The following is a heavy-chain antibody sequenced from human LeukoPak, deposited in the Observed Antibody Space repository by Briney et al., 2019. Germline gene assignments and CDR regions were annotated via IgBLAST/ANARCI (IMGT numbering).Heavy chain of an antibody. CDR2: INPNSGGT. Sequence: ASVKVSCKASGYTFTRYYMHWVRQAPGQGLGWMGWINPNSGGTNYAQKFQGRVPMTRDTSISTAYMELSRLRSDDTAVYYCARTPRRNALDYSGSYYSIDYWGQGTLVTVSS. CDR1: GYTFTRYY. D-gene: IGHD1-26*01. V-gene: IGHV1-2*02. CDR3: ARTPRRNALDYSGSYYSIDY. J-gene: IGHJ4*02.